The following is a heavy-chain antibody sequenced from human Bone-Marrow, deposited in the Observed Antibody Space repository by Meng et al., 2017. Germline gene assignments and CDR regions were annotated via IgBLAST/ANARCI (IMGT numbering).Heavy chain of an antibody. CDR1: GYTFTSYD. J-gene: IGHJ4*02. CDR2: ISSSSSYI. V-gene: IGHV3-21*01. D-gene: IGHD6-13*01. Sequence: SCKASGYTFTSYDINWVRQAPGKGLEWVSSISSSSSYIYYADSVKGRFTISRDNAKNSLYLQMNSLRAEDTAVYYCARAWGKPTFEQQLMGRTPHFDYWGQGTLVTVSS. CDR3: ARAWGKPTFEQQLMGRTPHFDY.